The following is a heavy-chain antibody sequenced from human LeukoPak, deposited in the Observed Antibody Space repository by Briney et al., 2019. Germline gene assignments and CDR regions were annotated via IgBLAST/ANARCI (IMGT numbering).Heavy chain of an antibody. CDR2: IYYSGST. CDR3: VLGGYSGYEYMIPPDY. Sequence: SETLSLTCTVSGGSISSYYWSWIRQPAGKGLEWIGNIYYSGSTYYNPSLKSRVTISVDTSKNQFSLKLSSVTAADTAVYYCVLGGYSGYEYMIPPDYWGQGTLVTVSS. J-gene: IGHJ4*02. CDR1: GGSISSYY. D-gene: IGHD5-12*01. V-gene: IGHV4-59*04.